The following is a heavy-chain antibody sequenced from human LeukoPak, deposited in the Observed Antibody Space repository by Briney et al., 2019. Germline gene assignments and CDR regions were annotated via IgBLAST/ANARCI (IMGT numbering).Heavy chain of an antibody. Sequence: PSETLSLTCTVSGGSISSNIYYWAWIRQPPGKGLEWIGSIYYSGSTYYNPSLKSRVTISVDTSKNQFSLKLSSVTAADTAVYYCARVPAATTRKTKAYYFDYWGQGTLVTVSS. CDR2: IYYSGST. J-gene: IGHJ4*02. V-gene: IGHV4-39*07. D-gene: IGHD2-2*01. CDR3: ARVPAATTRKTKAYYFDY. CDR1: GGSISSNIYY.